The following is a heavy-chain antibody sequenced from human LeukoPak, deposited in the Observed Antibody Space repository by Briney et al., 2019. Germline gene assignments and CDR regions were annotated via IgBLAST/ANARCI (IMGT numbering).Heavy chain of an antibody. Sequence: GGSLRLSCSASGFPFSSYSMNWVRQAPGKGLEWISFISDSSSTMYYADSVKGRFTISRDNARNSLYLQMNSLRAEDTAVYYCAIPPLSGTGSSRPLAEMDVWGQGTTVTVSS. CDR1: GFPFSSYS. D-gene: IGHD3-10*01. J-gene: IGHJ6*02. V-gene: IGHV3-48*04. CDR3: AIPPLSGTGSSRPLAEMDV. CDR2: ISDSSSTM.